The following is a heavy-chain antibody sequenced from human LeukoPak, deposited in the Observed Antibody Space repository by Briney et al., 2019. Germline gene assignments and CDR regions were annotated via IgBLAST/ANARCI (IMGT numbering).Heavy chain of an antibody. CDR3: ARGGDIVATHFDY. CDR1: GGSISSDNYY. CDR2: IYTSGST. V-gene: IGHV4-61*02. D-gene: IGHD5-12*01. Sequence: SQTLSLTCTVSGGSISSDNYYWSWIRQPAGKGLEWIGRIYTSGSTYYNPSLKSRVSISVDRSKNQFSLKLSSVTAADTAVYYCARGGDIVATHFDYWGQGTLVTVSS. J-gene: IGHJ4*02.